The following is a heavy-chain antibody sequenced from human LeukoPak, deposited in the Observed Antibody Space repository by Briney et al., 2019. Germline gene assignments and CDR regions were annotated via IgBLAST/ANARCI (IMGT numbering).Heavy chain of an antibody. CDR2: INSDGSAT. D-gene: IGHD5/OR15-5a*01. J-gene: IGHJ4*01. V-gene: IGHV3-74*01. CDR1: GFSFTNYW. CDR3: VRGDLRLPRSSPDF. Sequence: GGSLRLSCAASGFSFTNYWMHWGRQAPGKGLVWVSHINSDGSATRYADSVKGRFTISRDNAMNTLYLQMNSLRGEDTAVYYCVRGDLRLPRSSPDFWGHGTLVTVSS.